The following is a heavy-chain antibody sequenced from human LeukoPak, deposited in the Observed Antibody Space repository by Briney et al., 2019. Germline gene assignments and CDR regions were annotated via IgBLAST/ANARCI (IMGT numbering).Heavy chain of an antibody. V-gene: IGHV6-1*01. Sequence: SQTLSLTCAISGDSFSSNSDAWNWIRQSPSRGLEWLGRTYYRSKWYYDYAVAVKSRISINPDTSKNQFSPQLSSVTPEDTAVYYCARDPVGGSTIFDYWGQGTLVTVSS. CDR1: GDSFSSNSDA. J-gene: IGHJ4*02. D-gene: IGHD1-26*01. CDR2: TYYRSKWYY. CDR3: ARDPVGGSTIFDY.